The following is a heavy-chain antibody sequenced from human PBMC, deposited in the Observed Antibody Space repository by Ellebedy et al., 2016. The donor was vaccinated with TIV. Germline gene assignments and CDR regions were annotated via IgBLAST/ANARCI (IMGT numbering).Heavy chain of an antibody. Sequence: PGGSLRLSCAVSGFPFSNYNMNWIRQAPGKGLEWVSSVNSVSTYMFYADSVKGRFTVSRDNAKNSLYLQMNNLRAEDTAMYYCARQPVGTPLPPDCWGQGTLVTVSS. D-gene: IGHD4-23*01. V-gene: IGHV3-21*04. J-gene: IGHJ4*02. CDR3: ARQPVGTPLPPDC. CDR1: GFPFSNYN. CDR2: VNSVSTYM.